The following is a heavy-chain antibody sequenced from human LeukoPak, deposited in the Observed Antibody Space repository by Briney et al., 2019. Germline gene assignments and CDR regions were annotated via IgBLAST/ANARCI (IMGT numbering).Heavy chain of an antibody. J-gene: IGHJ4*01. CDR1: GYTFTGYY. D-gene: IGHD3-3*01. CDR3: ARDADFWSGRHYYFDY. Sequence: GASVKVSRKASGYTFTGYYMHWVRQAPGQGLEWMGRINPNSGGTNYAQKFQGRVTMTRDTSISTAYMELSSLRSEDTAVYYCARDADFWSGRHYYFDYWGQGTLVTVSS. V-gene: IGHV1-2*06. CDR2: INPNSGGT.